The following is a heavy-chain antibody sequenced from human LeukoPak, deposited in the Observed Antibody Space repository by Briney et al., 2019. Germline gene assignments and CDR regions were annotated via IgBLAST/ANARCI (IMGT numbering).Heavy chain of an antibody. CDR1: GFTFSSYA. J-gene: IGHJ4*02. CDR2: ISGSGGNT. D-gene: IGHD3-16*02. V-gene: IGHV3-23*01. Sequence: PGGSLRLSCAASGFTFSSYAMSWVRQAPGKGLEWVSSISGSGGNTNYADSVQGRFTFSRDNSKNTLYLQMNSLRAEDTAVYYCAKGGGLRAGGSYRIEYWGQGNLVTVSS. CDR3: AKGGGLRAGGSYRIEY.